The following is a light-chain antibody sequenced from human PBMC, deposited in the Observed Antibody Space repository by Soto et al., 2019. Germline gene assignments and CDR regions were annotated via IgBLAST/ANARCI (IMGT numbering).Light chain of an antibody. J-gene: IGKJ2*01. CDR3: MQVLQTPYT. CDR2: FGS. V-gene: IGKV2-28*01. Sequence: DIVMTQSPLSLSVTPGEPASIPCRSSQSLLHSNGYIFLDWYLQKPGQSPQLLIYFGSNRASGVPERFSGSGSGTDFTLKISRVEAEDVGVYYCMQVLQTPYTFGQGTKLELK. CDR1: QSLLHSNGYIF.